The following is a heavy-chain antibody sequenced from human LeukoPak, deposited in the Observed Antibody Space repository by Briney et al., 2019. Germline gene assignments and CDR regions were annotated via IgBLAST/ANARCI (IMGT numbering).Heavy chain of an antibody. J-gene: IGHJ4*02. Sequence: SETLSLTCTVSGGSISSGGYYWSWIRQHPGKGLEWIGYIYYSGSTYYNPSLKSRVTISVDTSKNQFSLKLSSVTAADTAVYYCAGLVGRYSNGMYYYFDYWGQGILVTVSS. CDR3: AGLVGRYSNGMYYYFDY. D-gene: IGHD1-26*01. CDR1: GGSISSGGYY. CDR2: IYYSGST. V-gene: IGHV4-31*03.